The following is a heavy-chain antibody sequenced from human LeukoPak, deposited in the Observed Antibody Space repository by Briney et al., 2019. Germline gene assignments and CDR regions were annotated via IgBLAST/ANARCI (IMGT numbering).Heavy chain of an antibody. CDR1: GYTFTGYY. Sequence: ASVKVSCKASGYTFTGYYMHWVRQAPGQGLEWMGWINPNSGGTNYAQKFQGRVTMTRGTSISTAYMELSRLRSDDTAVYYCAGSYYYDSSGPPYFQHWGQGTLVTVSS. CDR3: AGSYYYDSSGPPYFQH. CDR2: INPNSGGT. D-gene: IGHD3-22*01. V-gene: IGHV1-2*02. J-gene: IGHJ1*01.